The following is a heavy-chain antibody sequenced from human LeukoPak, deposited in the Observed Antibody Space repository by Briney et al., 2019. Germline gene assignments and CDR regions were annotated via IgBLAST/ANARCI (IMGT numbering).Heavy chain of an antibody. CDR2: ISYDGSNK. J-gene: IGHJ4*02. CDR1: GLTFSSYA. Sequence: GGSLRLSCAASGLTFSSYAMHWVRQAPGKGLEWVAVISYDGSNKYYADSVKGRFTISRDNSKNTLYLQMNSLRAEDTAVYYCAKGYDSSGYFPDYWGQGTLVTVSS. D-gene: IGHD3-22*01. V-gene: IGHV3-30*04. CDR3: AKGYDSSGYFPDY.